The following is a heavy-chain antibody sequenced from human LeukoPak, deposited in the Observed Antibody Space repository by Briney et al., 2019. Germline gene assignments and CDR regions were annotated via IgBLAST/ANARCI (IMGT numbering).Heavy chain of an antibody. CDR1: GFTFSSYS. CDR2: ISRSSTYI. V-gene: IGHV3-21*01. J-gene: IGHJ3*02. Sequence: PGGSLRLSCAASGFTFSSYSMNWVRQAPGKGLEWVSSISRSSTYIYYADSVKGRFTISRDNAKNSLYLQMNSLRAEDTAVYYCARAPGLGAFDIWGQGTMVTVSS. D-gene: IGHD1-14*01. CDR3: ARAPGLGAFDI.